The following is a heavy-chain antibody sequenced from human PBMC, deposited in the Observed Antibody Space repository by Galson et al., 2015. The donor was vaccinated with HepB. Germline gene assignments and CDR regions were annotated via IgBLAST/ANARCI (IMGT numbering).Heavy chain of an antibody. CDR1: GFTFSSYA. CDR3: AKDLYNRGYYDSSGYSPSH. V-gene: IGHV3-23*01. Sequence: SLRLSCAASGFTFSSYAMSWVRQAPGKGLEWVSAISGSGGSTYYADSVKGRFTISRDNSKNTLYLQMNSLRAEDTAVYYCAKDLYNRGYYDSSGYSPSHWGQGTLVTVSS. CDR2: ISGSGGST. J-gene: IGHJ4*02. D-gene: IGHD3-22*01.